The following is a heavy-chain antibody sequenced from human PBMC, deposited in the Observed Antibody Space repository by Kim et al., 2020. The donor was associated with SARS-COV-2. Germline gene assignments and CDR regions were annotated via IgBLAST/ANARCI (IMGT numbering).Heavy chain of an antibody. Sequence: GGSLRLSCAASGFTFSSYAMHWVRQAPGKGLEWVAVISYDGSNKYYADSVKGRFTISRDNSKNTLYLQMNSLRAEDTAVYYCARGYDILTGYFYLDYWGQGTLATVSS. CDR1: GFTFSSYA. J-gene: IGHJ4*02. CDR3: ARGYDILTGYFYLDY. CDR2: ISYDGSNK. D-gene: IGHD3-9*01. V-gene: IGHV3-30*04.